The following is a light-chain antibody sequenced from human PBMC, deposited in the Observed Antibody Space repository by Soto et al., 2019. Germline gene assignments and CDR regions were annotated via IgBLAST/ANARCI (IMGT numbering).Light chain of an antibody. V-gene: IGKV3-15*01. CDR1: QSVSSN. J-gene: IGKJ5*01. Sequence: EIVMTQSPATLSVSPGERATLSCRASQSVSSNLAWYQQKPGQAPRLLIYGASTRATGIPARFSGSGSGIEFTLTISSLQSEDFAAYYCQQYSNGPPITFGQGTRLEIK. CDR2: GAS. CDR3: QQYSNGPPIT.